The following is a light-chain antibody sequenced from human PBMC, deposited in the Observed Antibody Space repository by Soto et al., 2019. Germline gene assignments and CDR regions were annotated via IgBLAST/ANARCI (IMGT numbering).Light chain of an antibody. V-gene: IGKV1-39*01. CDR1: ENIARH. CDR2: AAS. J-gene: IGKJ5*01. CDR3: QQSYSTLSIT. Sequence: DIQMTQSPSSLSASVGDRITITCRASENIARHLNRYQQKPVKARNLLIYAASNLQNGVPLRFRGGGSGTDFTLTISNLQPEDFATYYCQQSYSTLSITFGQGTRLEIK.